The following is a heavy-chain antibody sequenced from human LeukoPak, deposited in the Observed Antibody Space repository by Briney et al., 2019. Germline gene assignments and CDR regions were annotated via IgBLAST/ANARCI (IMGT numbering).Heavy chain of an antibody. Sequence: PGGSLRLSCAASGFTFSSYGIHWVRQAPDKGLEWVTVVSSDGGTTYYTDSVKGRFTISRDNSKNTVYVQMNSLRAEDTAVYYCAKEGAVAGSMWFGLWGQGALVTVSS. D-gene: IGHD6-19*01. CDR1: GFTFSSYG. J-gene: IGHJ5*02. V-gene: IGHV3-30*18. CDR2: VSSDGGTT. CDR3: AKEGAVAGSMWFGL.